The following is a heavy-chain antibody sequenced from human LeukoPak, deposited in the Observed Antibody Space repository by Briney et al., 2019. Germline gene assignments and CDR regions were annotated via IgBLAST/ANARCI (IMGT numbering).Heavy chain of an antibody. J-gene: IGHJ4*02. D-gene: IGHD5-18*01. Sequence: ASVKVSCKASGYTFTSYYMHWVRQAPGQGLEWMGWINPNSGGTNYAQKFQGRVTMTRDTSISTAYMELSRLRSDDTAVYYCARDADGQLWLRYWGQGTLVTVSS. CDR1: GYTFTSYY. V-gene: IGHV1-2*02. CDR3: ARDADGQLWLRY. CDR2: INPNSGGT.